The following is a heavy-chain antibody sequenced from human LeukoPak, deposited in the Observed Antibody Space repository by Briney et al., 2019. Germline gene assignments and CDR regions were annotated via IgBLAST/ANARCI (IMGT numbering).Heavy chain of an antibody. V-gene: IGHV3-7*04. J-gene: IGHJ6*02. Sequence: GGSLSLSCAASGFTFSSYWMSWVRQAPGKGLEWVANIKQDGSEKYYVDSVKGRFTISRDNAKNSLYLQMNSLRAEDTAVYYCARDPVTSYYYYGMDVWGQGTTVTVSS. CDR2: IKQDGSEK. CDR3: ARDPVTSYYYYGMDV. CDR1: GFTFSSYW. D-gene: IGHD4-17*01.